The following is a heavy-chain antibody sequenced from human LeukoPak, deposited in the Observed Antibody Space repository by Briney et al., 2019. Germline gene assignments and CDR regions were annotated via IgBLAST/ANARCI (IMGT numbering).Heavy chain of an antibody. CDR2: ISDSATTI. J-gene: IGHJ4*02. D-gene: IGHD3-10*01. Sequence: PGGSLRLSCAASGFTFSTFEMNWVRQAPGKGLEWGSYISDSATTIYYADSVKGRFTISRDNAKNSLYPQMNSLRAEDTAVYYCARVFGSGSSDYWGQGTLVTVSS. CDR1: GFTFSTFE. CDR3: ARVFGSGSSDY. V-gene: IGHV3-48*03.